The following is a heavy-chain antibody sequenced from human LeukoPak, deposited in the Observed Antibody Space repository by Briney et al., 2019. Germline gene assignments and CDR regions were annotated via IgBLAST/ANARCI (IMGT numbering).Heavy chain of an antibody. V-gene: IGHV4-39*01. J-gene: IGHJ4*02. CDR1: GGSISSSNYY. Sequence: SETLSLTCTVSGGSISSSNYYWGWIRQPPGKGLEWIGSIYYSGITYYNPSLKSRVTISVETSNNQFSLKLSSVTAADTAMYYCARLLIYCSSTSCHFDYWGQGTLVAVSS. D-gene: IGHD2-2*01. CDR2: IYYSGIT. CDR3: ARLLIYCSSTSCHFDY.